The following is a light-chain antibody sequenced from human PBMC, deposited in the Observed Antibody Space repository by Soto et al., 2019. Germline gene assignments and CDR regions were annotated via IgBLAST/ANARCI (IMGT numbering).Light chain of an antibody. V-gene: IGKV1-39*01. CDR2: AAS. CDR3: QQSYTTPRT. J-gene: IGKJ1*01. Sequence: DIQMTQAPASLYASVGDGVTITCRARQSFSSDLNWYQQKPGKAPKLLIYAASSLQSGVPSRLSGSGSGTDFTLTISSLQPEDFAIYYCQQSYTTPRTFGKGTRVEIK. CDR1: QSFSSD.